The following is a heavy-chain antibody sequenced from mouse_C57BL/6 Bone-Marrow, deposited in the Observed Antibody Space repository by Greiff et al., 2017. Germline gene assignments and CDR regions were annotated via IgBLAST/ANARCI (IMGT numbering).Heavy chain of an antibody. CDR3: ARDQRICLYRPPGFAY. CDR2: ISDGGSYT. V-gene: IGHV5-4*01. D-gene: IGHD2-14*01. Sequence: EVMLVESGGGLVKPGGSLKLSCAASGFTFSSYAMSWVRQTPEKRLEWVATISDGGSYTYYPDNVKGRVTISSDNAKNNLYLQMSHLKSEDTAMYYCARDQRICLYRPPGFAYWGQGTLVTVSA. CDR1: GFTFSSYA. J-gene: IGHJ3*01.